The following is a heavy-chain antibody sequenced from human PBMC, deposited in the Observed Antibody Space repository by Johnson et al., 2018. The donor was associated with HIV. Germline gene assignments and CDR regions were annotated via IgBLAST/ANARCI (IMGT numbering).Heavy chain of an antibody. CDR2: ITWNSGRL. CDR3: ARVITMIVVVIGDI. D-gene: IGHD3-22*01. J-gene: IGHJ3*02. CDR1: GFTFEDYA. Sequence: VQLVESGGGLVQPGRSLRLSCAASGFTFEDYALHWVRQAPGKGLEWVSGITWNSGRLAYAASVKGRFTISRDNSKNTLYLQMNSLRAEATAIYYCARVITMIVVVIGDIWGQGTMVTVSS. V-gene: IGHV3-9*01.